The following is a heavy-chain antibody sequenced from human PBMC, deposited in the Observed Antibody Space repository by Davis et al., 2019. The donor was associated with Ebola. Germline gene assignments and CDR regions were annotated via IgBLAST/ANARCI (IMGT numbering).Heavy chain of an antibody. Sequence: PGGSLRLSCAASGFTFSSYAMSWVRQAPGKGLVWVSGISESGGSTYYADSAKGRFTISRDNSKNTLFLQMNSLGAEDTAVYYCAKRFSGNTGGFDYWGQGTLVTVSA. CDR1: GFTFSSYA. CDR3: AKRFSGNTGGFDY. V-gene: IGHV3-23*01. J-gene: IGHJ4*02. D-gene: IGHD1-26*01. CDR2: ISESGGST.